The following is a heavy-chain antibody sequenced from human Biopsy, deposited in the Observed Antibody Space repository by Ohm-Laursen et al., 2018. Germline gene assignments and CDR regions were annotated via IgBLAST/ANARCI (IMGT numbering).Heavy chain of an antibody. CDR2: IGSSGSTI. CDR1: GFTFRTYE. D-gene: IGHD6-13*01. CDR3: ARAQGYTLYFFDF. Sequence: SLRLSCAASGFTFRTYEMNWVRQAPGKGLEWVSHIGSSGSTIYYADSVKGRFTISRDNAKSSLYLQMNSLRAEDTAVYYCARAQGYTLYFFDFWGQGTLVTVSS. J-gene: IGHJ4*02. V-gene: IGHV3-48*03.